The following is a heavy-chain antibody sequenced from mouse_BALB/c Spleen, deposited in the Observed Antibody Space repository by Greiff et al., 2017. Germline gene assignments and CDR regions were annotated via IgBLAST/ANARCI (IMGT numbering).Heavy chain of an antibody. Sequence: EVKLMESGGGLVQPGGSRKLSCAASGFTFSSFGMHWVRQAPEKGLEWVAYISSGSSTIYYADTVKGRFTISRDNPKNTLFLQMTSLRSEDTAMYYCARSPNWFFDYWGQGTTLTVSS. CDR2: ISSGSSTI. CDR1: GFTFSSFG. D-gene: IGHD4-1*01. J-gene: IGHJ2*01. CDR3: ARSPNWFFDY. V-gene: IGHV5-17*02.